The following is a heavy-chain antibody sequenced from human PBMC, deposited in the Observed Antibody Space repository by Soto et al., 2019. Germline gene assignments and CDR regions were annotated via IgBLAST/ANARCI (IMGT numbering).Heavy chain of an antibody. Sequence: GGSLRLSCAASGFTFSSYAMHWVRQAPGKGLEWVAVISYDGSNKYYADSVKGRFTISRDNSKNMLYLQMNSLRAEDTAVYYCARVLMRAAAAAQKYYYYGMDVWGQGTTVTVSS. D-gene: IGHD6-13*01. CDR1: GFTFSSYA. J-gene: IGHJ6*02. CDR3: ARVLMRAAAAAQKYYYYGMDV. V-gene: IGHV3-30-3*01. CDR2: ISYDGSNK.